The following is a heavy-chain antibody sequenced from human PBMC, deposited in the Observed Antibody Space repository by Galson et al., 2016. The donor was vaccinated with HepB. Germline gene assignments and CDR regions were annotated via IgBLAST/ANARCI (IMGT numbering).Heavy chain of an antibody. J-gene: IGHJ4*02. V-gene: IGHV3-15*07. D-gene: IGHD5-24*01. CDR3: ATVIMATVSY. Sequence: SLRLSCAASGFTFSNAWMNWVRQAPGKGLEWVGRIKSKSDGGTTDFAAPLKGRFTISRADSKNTLYLQMNSLKTEDTAMYYCATVIMATVSYWGQGTLVTVSS. CDR1: GFTFSNAW. CDR2: IKSKSDGGTT.